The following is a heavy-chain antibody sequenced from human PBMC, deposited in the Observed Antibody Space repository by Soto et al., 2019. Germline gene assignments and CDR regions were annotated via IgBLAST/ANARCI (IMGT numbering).Heavy chain of an antibody. V-gene: IGHV1-69*06. J-gene: IGHJ4*02. Sequence: QVQLVQSGAEVKKPGSSVKVSCTTSGGPFSSFAINWVRQAPGQGLEWLGGIIPLDGTTTYAEKIQGRVTITADTSTSTAYMDLSRLTLEVTAVYYCARSFATSRRGGAACDYWGQGTLLTVSS. CDR3: ARSFATSRRGGAACDY. CDR1: GGPFSSFA. D-gene: IGHD1-26*01. CDR2: IIPLDGTT.